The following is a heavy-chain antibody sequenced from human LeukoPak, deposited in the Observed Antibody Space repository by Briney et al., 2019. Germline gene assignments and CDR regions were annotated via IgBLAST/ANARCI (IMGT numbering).Heavy chain of an antibody. D-gene: IGHD5-18*01. CDR3: ARGYLYYFDF. CDR2: ISSGSSYI. CDR1: GFTFSSYT. J-gene: IGHJ4*02. V-gene: IGHV3-21*01. Sequence: PGGSLRLSCAAYGFTFSSYTMNWVRHAPGKGLECVASISSGSSYIYYADSVKGRFTISRDNAKNSLYLQMNSLRAEDTAVYYCARGYLYYFDFWGQGTLVTVSS.